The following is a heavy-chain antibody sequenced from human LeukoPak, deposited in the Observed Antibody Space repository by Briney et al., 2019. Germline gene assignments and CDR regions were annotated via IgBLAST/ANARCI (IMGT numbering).Heavy chain of an antibody. Sequence: SETLSLTCTVSGGSISSYYWSWIRQPPGKGLEWIGYIYYSGSTNYNPSLKSRVTISVDTSKNQFSLKLSSVTAADTAVYYCAGTLELGDYYYYYGMDVWGQGTTVTVSS. CDR3: AGTLELGDYYYYYGMDV. V-gene: IGHV4-59*08. J-gene: IGHJ6*02. CDR2: IYYSGST. CDR1: GGSISSYY. D-gene: IGHD7-27*01.